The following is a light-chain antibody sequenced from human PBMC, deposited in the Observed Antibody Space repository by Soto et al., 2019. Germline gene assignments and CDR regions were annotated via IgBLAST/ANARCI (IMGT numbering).Light chain of an antibody. CDR3: QLDGTESRFT. Sequence: EIVLTQSPGTLSLSPGDRATLSCRASQSVSDNYLAWYKQRPGQAPRLLIYGASVRATGVADRFSGSGSGTDFTLTVSRLEPEDFAVYYCQLDGTESRFTFGPGTRVDIK. CDR1: QSVSDNY. V-gene: IGKV3-20*01. J-gene: IGKJ3*01. CDR2: GAS.